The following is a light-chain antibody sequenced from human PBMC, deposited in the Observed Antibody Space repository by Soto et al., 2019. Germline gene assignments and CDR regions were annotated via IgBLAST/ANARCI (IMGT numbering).Light chain of an antibody. CDR1: QGISSY. CDR3: QQSYSTPWT. J-gene: IGKJ1*01. V-gene: IGKV1-9*01. Sequence: IRLTQSPSSLSASVGDRVTITCRASQGISSYLAWYQQKPGKAPKLLIHAASTLQSGVPSRFSGSGSGTDFTLTISSLQPEDFATYYCQQSYSTPWTFGQGTKVDIK. CDR2: AAS.